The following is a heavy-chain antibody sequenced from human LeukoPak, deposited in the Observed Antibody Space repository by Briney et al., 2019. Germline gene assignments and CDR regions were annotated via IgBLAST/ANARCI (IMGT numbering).Heavy chain of an antibody. CDR2: IYIGGST. D-gene: IGHD2-2*02. Sequence: GGSLRLSCAASGFTASSNYMSWVRQAPGKGLEWVSVIYIGGSTYYADSVKGRFTIPRDISKNTLYLQMNSLRAEDTAMYYCARLGFVVPAVIFDYWGQGTLVTVSS. CDR1: GFTASSNY. J-gene: IGHJ4*02. CDR3: ARLGFVVPAVIFDY. V-gene: IGHV3-53*01.